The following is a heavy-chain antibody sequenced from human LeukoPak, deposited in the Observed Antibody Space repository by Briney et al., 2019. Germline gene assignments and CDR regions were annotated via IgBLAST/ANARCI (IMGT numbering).Heavy chain of an antibody. D-gene: IGHD3-3*01. CDR1: GFTFSSYS. J-gene: IGHJ4*02. V-gene: IGHV3-21*04. CDR3: ARDERLLSFLK. Sequence: SGGSLRLSCAASGFTFSSYSMNWVRQAPGKGLEWVSSITAISSYIYYADSVKGRFTISRDNSKNTLYLQMNSLRAEDTAIYYCARDERLLSFLKWGQGTLVTVSS. CDR2: ITAISSYI.